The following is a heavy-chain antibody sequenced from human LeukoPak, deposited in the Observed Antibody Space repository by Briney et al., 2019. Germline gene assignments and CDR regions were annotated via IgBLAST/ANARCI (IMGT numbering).Heavy chain of an antibody. D-gene: IGHD3-10*02. CDR3: AKDLHYYVAMYV. CDR1: GFTFSGFA. CDR2: IGSDYKT. Sequence: PGGSLRLSCAASGFTFSGFAMTWVRQAPGKGLEWVSSIGSDYKTHYSESVKGRFAISRDNSKSTLFLQMNRLRAEDTALYYCAKDLHYYVAMYVWGQGTAVTVSS. J-gene: IGHJ6*02. V-gene: IGHV3-23*01.